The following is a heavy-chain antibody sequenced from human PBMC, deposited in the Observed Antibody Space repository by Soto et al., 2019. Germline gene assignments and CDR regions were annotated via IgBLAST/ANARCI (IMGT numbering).Heavy chain of an antibody. Sequence: SATLSLTCTDSGGSVSSGSSYWSWIQHPLGKGLDWIGYIYYSGSTNYNPSLKSRVTISVDTSKNQFSLKLSSVTAADTAVYYCARERFWSGYKLKYYYYGMDVWGQGTTVTVSS. CDR3: ARERFWSGYKLKYYYYGMDV. D-gene: IGHD3-3*01. CDR1: GGSVSSGSSY. CDR2: IYYSGST. V-gene: IGHV4-61*01. J-gene: IGHJ6*02.